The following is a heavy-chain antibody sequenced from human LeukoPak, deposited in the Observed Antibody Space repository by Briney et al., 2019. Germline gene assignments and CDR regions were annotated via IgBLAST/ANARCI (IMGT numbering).Heavy chain of an antibody. D-gene: IGHD3-16*01. V-gene: IGHV3-48*04. J-gene: IGHJ4*02. CDR1: GFTFSSYS. Sequence: PGGSLRLSCAASGFTFSSYSMNWVRQAPGKGLEWVSYISSSSSTIYYADSVKGRFPISRDNAKSSLYLQMNSLRAEDTAVYYCARGGKQTFDYWGQGTLVTVSS. CDR3: ARGGKQTFDY. CDR2: ISSSSSTI.